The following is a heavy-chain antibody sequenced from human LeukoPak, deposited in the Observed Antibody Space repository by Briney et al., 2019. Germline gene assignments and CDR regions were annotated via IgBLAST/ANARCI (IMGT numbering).Heavy chain of an antibody. V-gene: IGHV1-18*01. D-gene: IGHD2-2*01. CDR2: ISAYNGNT. CDR3: ARDLVPFDRGAFDI. Sequence: GASVKVSCKVSGYTFTSYDINWVRQATGQGLEWMGWISAYNGNTNYAQKLQRRVTMTTDTSTRTAYMELRSLRSDDTAVYYCARDLVPFDRGAFDIWGQGTMVTVSS. CDR1: GYTFTSYD. J-gene: IGHJ3*02.